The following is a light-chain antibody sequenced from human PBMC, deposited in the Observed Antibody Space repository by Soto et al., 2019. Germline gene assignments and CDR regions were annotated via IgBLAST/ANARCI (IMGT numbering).Light chain of an antibody. Sequence: VLRQSGSTRTLNQGERATLSYRASQSVSSTYLAWYQQQPGQAPRLLIHGASSRATGIPDRFSGSGSGTDFTLTISRLEPEAFAVYYCQQYGSSPITFGQGTRLEIK. J-gene: IGKJ5*01. CDR3: QQYGSSPIT. CDR1: QSVSSTY. V-gene: IGKV3-20*01. CDR2: GAS.